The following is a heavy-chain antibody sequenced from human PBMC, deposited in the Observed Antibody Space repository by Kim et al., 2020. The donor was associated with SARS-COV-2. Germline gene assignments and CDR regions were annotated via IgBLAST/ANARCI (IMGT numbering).Heavy chain of an antibody. D-gene: IGHD6-13*01. V-gene: IGHV1-69*04. Sequence: KYAPTYQDRVTITADKPTSTAYKELRSLRPEDTAVYYCARGAAAGHNWFDPWGQGTLVTVSS. J-gene: IGHJ5*02. CDR3: ARGAAAGHNWFDP.